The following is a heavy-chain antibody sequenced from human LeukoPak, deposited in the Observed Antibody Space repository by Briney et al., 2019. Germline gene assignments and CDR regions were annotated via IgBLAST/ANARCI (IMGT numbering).Heavy chain of an antibody. CDR3: VRRGNNYGYDY. V-gene: IGHV3-64D*06. CDR1: GFTFSTFA. D-gene: IGHD1-26*01. J-gene: IGHJ4*02. Sequence: GGSLRLSCSTSGFTFSTFAMHWVRQATGKGLEFVSSVSSNGVSTFYAGSVKGRFTVSRDNSENTLCLQMSSLRVEDTAVYYCVRRGNNYGYDYWGQGTLVTVSS. CDR2: VSSNGVST.